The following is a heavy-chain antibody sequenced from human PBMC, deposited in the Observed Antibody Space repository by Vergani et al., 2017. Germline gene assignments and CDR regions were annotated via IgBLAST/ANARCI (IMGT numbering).Heavy chain of an antibody. CDR1: GFTFSSYW. V-gene: IGHV3-7*01. CDR2: IKQDGSEK. J-gene: IGHJ4*02. CDR3: ANSIAAAGTVFDY. Sequence: EVQLLESGGGLVQPGGSLRLSCAASGFTFSSYWMSWVRQAPGKGLEWVANIKQDGSEKYYVDSVKGRFTISRDNAKNSLYLQMNSLRAEDTAVYYCANSIAAAGTVFDYWGQGTLVTVSS. D-gene: IGHD6-13*01.